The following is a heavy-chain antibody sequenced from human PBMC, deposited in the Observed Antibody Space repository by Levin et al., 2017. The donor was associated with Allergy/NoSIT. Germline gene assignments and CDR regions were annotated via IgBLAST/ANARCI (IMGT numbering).Heavy chain of an antibody. CDR3: ARVGKYYYDSSGPYTYDY. CDR1: GFTFSSYW. CDR2: INSDGSST. V-gene: IGHV3-74*01. J-gene: IGHJ4*02. Sequence: ESLKISCAASGFTFSSYWMHWVRQAPGKGLVWVSRINSDGSSTSYADSVKGRFTISRDNAKNTLYLQMNSLRAEDTAVYYCARVGKYYYDSSGPYTYDYWGQGTLVTVSS. D-gene: IGHD3-22*01.